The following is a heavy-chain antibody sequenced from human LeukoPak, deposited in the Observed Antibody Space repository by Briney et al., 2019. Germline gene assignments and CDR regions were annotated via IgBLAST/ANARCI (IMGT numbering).Heavy chain of an antibody. CDR2: IIPIFGTT. J-gene: IGHJ4*02. D-gene: IGHD6-13*01. CDR3: ARGSYSSSWF. CDR1: GGTFSNYA. V-gene: IGHV1-69*13. Sequence: GASVKVSCKASGGTFSNYAISWVRQAPGQGLEWMGGIIPIFGTTNYAQKFQGRVTITADESTSTAYMELSSLRSEDTAVYYCARGSYSSSWFWGQGTLVTVSS.